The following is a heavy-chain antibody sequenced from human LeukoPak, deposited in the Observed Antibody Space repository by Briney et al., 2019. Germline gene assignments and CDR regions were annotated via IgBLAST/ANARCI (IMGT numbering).Heavy chain of an antibody. CDR3: ATYTPGDLDFGY. J-gene: IGHJ4*02. CDR1: RFTFSSRD. Sequence: HPGGSLRLSCATSRFTFSSRDMNWVRQAPGKGLEWISYIAISDTATLYADSVKGRFTISRDNAKNSLYLQMNSLRVDDTAVYYCATYTPGDLDFGYWGQGTLVTVSS. V-gene: IGHV3-48*03. CDR2: IAISDTAT. D-gene: IGHD3-10*01.